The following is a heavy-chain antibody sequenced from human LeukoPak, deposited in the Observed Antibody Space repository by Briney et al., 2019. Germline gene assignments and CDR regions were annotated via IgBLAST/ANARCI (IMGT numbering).Heavy chain of an antibody. Sequence: PGGSLRLSCAASGFTFSSYEMNWVRQAPGKGLEWVSYISSSGSTIYYADSVKGRFTISRDNAKNSLYLQMNSLRAEDTAVYYCGRDWFGGLSPDYYGMDVWGKGTTVTVPS. CDR2: ISSSGSTI. J-gene: IGHJ6*04. V-gene: IGHV3-48*03. D-gene: IGHD3-10*01. CDR3: GRDWFGGLSPDYYGMDV. CDR1: GFTFSSYE.